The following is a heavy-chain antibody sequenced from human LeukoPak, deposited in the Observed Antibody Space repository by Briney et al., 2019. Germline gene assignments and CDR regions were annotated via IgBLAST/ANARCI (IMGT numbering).Heavy chain of an antibody. CDR3: ARVLDHDYSDLFFDY. CDR1: GGSISSYY. D-gene: IGHD4-11*01. Sequence: SETLSLTCTVSGGSISSYYWSWIRQPPGKGLEWIGYIYYSGSTNYNPSLKSRVTISVDTSKNQFSLKLSSVTAADTAVYYCARVLDHDYSDLFFDYWGQGTLVTVSS. CDR2: IYYSGST. V-gene: IGHV4-59*01. J-gene: IGHJ4*02.